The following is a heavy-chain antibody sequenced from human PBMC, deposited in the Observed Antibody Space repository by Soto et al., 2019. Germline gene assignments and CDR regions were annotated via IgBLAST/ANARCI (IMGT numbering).Heavy chain of an antibody. J-gene: IGHJ4*02. V-gene: IGHV3-66*01. CDR2: IISGGDT. D-gene: IGHD1-26*01. Sequence: EVQLVESGGGLVQPGGSLRLSCAASGFIVSTNHVNWVRQAPGEGLEWVSVIISGGDTFYADTVTGRFPISSHNSKDTVYLQRTSLRAGDTASYCCADGIVEGGAAAAYCGQATVVTACS. CDR1: GFIVSTNH. CDR3: ADGIVEGGAAAAY.